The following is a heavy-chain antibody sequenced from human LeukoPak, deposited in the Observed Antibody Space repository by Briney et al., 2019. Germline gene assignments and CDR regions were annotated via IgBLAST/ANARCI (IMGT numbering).Heavy chain of an antibody. CDR3: ARDINLGYDSSGYLYYFDY. D-gene: IGHD3-22*01. CDR1: RYTFSGYY. J-gene: IGHJ4*02. Sequence: SSVKVSCEASRYTFSGYYIHWVRQAPGQGLEWMGFIDPNSGGTNYAQKFQGRVTMTREKSMSTDYMELSRLKSGDTAVYYCARDINLGYDSSGYLYYFDYWGQGTLVTVSS. CDR2: IDPNSGGT. V-gene: IGHV1-2*02.